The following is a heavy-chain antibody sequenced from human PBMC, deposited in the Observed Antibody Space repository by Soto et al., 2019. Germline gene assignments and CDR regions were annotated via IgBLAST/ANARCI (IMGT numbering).Heavy chain of an antibody. CDR2: ISPYNGNM. CDR3: ARGCIAVTTHLCY. J-gene: IGHJ4*02. CDR1: GYTFNTYG. Sequence: ASVKVSCKASGYTFNTYGITWVRQAPGQGLEWMGWISPYNGNMKFAQKLQGRVTMTTDTSTSTAYMEVSSLRSDDTAVYYCARGCIAVTTHLCYWGQGTLVTVSS. D-gene: IGHD4-17*01. V-gene: IGHV1-18*01.